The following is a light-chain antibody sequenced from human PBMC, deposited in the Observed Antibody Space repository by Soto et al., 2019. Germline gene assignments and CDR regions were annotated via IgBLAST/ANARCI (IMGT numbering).Light chain of an antibody. CDR1: QSVSIN. CDR2: GAS. V-gene: IGKV3-15*01. J-gene: IGKJ1*01. CDR3: QQYNNWPSWT. Sequence: EIVMTHSPATLSVSLGERATLSCRAGQSVSINLAWYQQKPGQAPRLLIYGASTRATGIPARFSGSGSGTEFTLTISSLQSEDFAVYYCQQYNNWPSWTFGQGTKVDIK.